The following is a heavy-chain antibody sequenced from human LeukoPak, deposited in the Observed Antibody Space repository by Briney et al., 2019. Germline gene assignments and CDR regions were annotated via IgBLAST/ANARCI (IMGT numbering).Heavy chain of an antibody. Sequence: PSETLSLTCSVSGGSISSSHWWSWVRQPPGKGLEWIGEIHHSGSTKYNSSLKSRVTMLVDKAKNQFSLKLSSVTAADTAVYYCARDVLDYVWGSYRYDYWGQGTLVTVSS. V-gene: IGHV4-4*02. J-gene: IGHJ4*02. CDR1: GGSISSSHW. CDR3: ARDVLDYVWGSYRYDY. CDR2: IHHSGST. D-gene: IGHD3-16*02.